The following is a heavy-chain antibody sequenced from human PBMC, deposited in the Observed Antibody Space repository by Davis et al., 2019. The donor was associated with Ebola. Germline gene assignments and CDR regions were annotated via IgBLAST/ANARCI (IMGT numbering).Heavy chain of an antibody. CDR1: GYTFSRYG. CDR3: ARSITKELENNWFDH. Sequence: ASVKVSCKTSGYTFSRYGINWVRQAPGQGPEWMGWISPYNGNTKYAQKFQGRVTMTTDTSTGTAYMEMRRLKSDDTAVYYCARSITKELENNWFDHWGQGTLVTVSS. CDR2: ISPYNGNT. J-gene: IGHJ5*02. D-gene: IGHD3-10*01. V-gene: IGHV1-18*01.